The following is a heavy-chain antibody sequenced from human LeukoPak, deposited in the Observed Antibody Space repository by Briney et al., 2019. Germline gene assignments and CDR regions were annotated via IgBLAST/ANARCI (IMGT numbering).Heavy chain of an antibody. J-gene: IGHJ6*03. Sequence: SVKVSCKASGGTLSSYAISWVRQAPGQGLEWMGRIIPIFGRANYAQKFQGRVTITTDESTSTAYMELSSLRSEDTAVYYCARDRPFPYYYDSSGYYSPAPYYYYYMDVWGKGTTVTVSS. CDR2: IIPIFGRA. V-gene: IGHV1-69*05. D-gene: IGHD3-22*01. CDR3: ARDRPFPYYYDSSGYYSPAPYYYYYMDV. CDR1: GGTLSSYA.